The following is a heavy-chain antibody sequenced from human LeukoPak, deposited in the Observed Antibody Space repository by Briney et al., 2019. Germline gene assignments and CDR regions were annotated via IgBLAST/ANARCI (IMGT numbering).Heavy chain of an antibody. J-gene: IGHJ4*02. CDR2: INHSGST. CDR3: ARHVRSSGWYLDGYYFDY. D-gene: IGHD6-19*01. CDR1: GGSISSSSYY. V-gene: IGHV4-39*01. Sequence: PSETLSLTCTVSGGSISSSSYYWGWIRQPPGKGLEWIGEINHSGSTNYNPSLKSRVTISVDTSKNQFSLKLSSVTAADTAVYYCARHVRSSGWYLDGYYFDYWGQGTLVTVSS.